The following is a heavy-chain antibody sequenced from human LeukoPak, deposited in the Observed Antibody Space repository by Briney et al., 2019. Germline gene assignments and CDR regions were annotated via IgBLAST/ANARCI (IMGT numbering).Heavy chain of an antibody. D-gene: IGHD3-9*01. V-gene: IGHV1-8*01. CDR1: GYTFTSYD. CDR3: AREGSRTYYDILTGAY. Sequence: GASVKVSCKASGYTFTSYDINWVRQATGQGLERMGWMNPNSGNTGYAQKFQGRVTMTRNTSISTAYMELSSLRSEDTAVYYCAREGSRTYYDILTGAYWGQGTLVTVSS. CDR2: MNPNSGNT. J-gene: IGHJ4*02.